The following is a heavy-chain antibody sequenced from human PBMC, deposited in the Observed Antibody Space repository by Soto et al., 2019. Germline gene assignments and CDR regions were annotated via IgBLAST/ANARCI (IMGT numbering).Heavy chain of an antibody. CDR2: VNGGSGSA. D-gene: IGHD6-19*01. CDR3: SGMFRLVSPSDGVDV. J-gene: IGHJ6*02. V-gene: IGHV1-3*01. CDR1: GYTFSKYA. Sequence: QAQLVQSGADVKKPGASVTLSCKASGYTFSKYAIHWVRQAPGQRLEWMGWVNGGSGSAFYSQKFQGRVTMTKDTSANTAYIELSSLRSEDTAVDYFSGMFRLVSPSDGVDVWGQGTTVTVSS.